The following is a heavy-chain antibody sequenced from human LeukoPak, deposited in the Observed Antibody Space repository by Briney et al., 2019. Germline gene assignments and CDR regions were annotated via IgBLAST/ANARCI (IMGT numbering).Heavy chain of an antibody. CDR1: GYTFTGYY. CDR2: INPNSGGT. D-gene: IGHD4-17*01. J-gene: IGHJ4*02. CDR3: ARALDYGDWGGFDY. Sequence: ASVKVSCKASGYTFTGYYMHWVRQAPGQGLEWMGWINPNSGGTNYAQKFQGRVTMTRDTSISTAYMELSRLRSDDTAVYYCARALDYGDWGGFDYWGQGTLVTVSS. V-gene: IGHV1-2*02.